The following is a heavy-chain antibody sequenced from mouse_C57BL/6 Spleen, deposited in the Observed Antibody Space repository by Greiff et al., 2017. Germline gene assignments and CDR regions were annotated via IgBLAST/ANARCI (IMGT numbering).Heavy chain of an antibody. CDR2: ISSGSSTI. V-gene: IGHV5-17*01. J-gene: IGHJ2*01. CDR1: GFTFSDYG. Sequence: DVQLQESGGGLVKPGGSLKLSCAASGFTFSDYGMHWVRQAPEQGLEWVAYISSGSSTIYYADTVKGRFTISRDNAKNTLFLQMTSLRSEDTAMYYCARYDYDGYFDYWGQGTTLTVSS. D-gene: IGHD2-4*01. CDR3: ARYDYDGYFDY.